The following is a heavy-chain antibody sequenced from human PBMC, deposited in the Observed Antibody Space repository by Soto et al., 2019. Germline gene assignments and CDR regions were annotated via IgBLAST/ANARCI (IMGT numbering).Heavy chain of an antibody. V-gene: IGHV3-15*07. D-gene: IGHD6-13*01. CDR2: IKSKTDGGTT. CDR3: TTGIAAAFFEDLYYYYYGMAF. CDR1: GFTFSNAW. J-gene: IGHJ6*04. Sequence: GGSLRLSCAASGFTFSNAWMNWVRQAPGKGLEWVGRIKSKTDGGTTDYAAPVKGGFTISRDDSKNTLYLQMNSLKTEDTAVYYCTTGIAAAFFEDLYYYYYGMAFRGKGTTDT.